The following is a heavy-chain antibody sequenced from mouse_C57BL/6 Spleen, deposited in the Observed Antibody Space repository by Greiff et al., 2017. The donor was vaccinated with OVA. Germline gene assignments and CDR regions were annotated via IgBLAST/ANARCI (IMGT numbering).Heavy chain of an antibody. CDR3: ARQGYYYGSSYGAMDY. D-gene: IGHD1-1*01. J-gene: IGHJ4*01. V-gene: IGHV5-12*01. CDR2: ISNGGGST. Sequence: EVMLVESGGGLVQPGGSLKLSCAASGFTFSDYYMYWVRQTPEKRLEWVAYISNGGGSTYYPDTVKGRFTISRDNAKNTLYLQMSRLKSEDTAMYYCARQGYYYGSSYGAMDYWGQGTSVTVSS. CDR1: GFTFSDYY.